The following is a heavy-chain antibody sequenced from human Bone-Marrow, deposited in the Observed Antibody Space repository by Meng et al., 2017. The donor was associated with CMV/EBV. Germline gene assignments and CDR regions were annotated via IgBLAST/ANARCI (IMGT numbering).Heavy chain of an antibody. CDR1: GFTFSDYY. CDR2: ISSSGSTI. V-gene: IGHV3-11*01. D-gene: IGHD2-2*01. J-gene: IGHJ6*01. CDR3: ARESYCSSTSCYFAYYYYYGMDV. Sequence: GESLKISCAASGFTFSDYYMSWIRQAPGKGLEWVSYISSSGSTIYYADSVKGRFTISRDNAKNSLYLQMNSLRAEDTAVYYCARESYCSSTSCYFAYYYYYGMDVWGQGTKVTVPQ.